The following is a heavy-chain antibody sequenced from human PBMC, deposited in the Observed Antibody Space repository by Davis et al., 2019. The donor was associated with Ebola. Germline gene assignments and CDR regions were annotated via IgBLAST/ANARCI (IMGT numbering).Heavy chain of an antibody. J-gene: IGHJ4*02. CDR3: ARDAFSLSRYDTEDH. D-gene: IGHD3-9*01. CDR2: IRKDGREK. V-gene: IGHV3-7*01. CDR1: GFTFSSYW. Sequence: GESLKISCAASGFTFSSYWMAWVRQAPGKGLEWVANIRKDGREKYFADSVKGRFTISRDNARDSLYLQMDSLRVEDTAIYYCARDAFSLSRYDTEDHWGQGTLVTVSS.